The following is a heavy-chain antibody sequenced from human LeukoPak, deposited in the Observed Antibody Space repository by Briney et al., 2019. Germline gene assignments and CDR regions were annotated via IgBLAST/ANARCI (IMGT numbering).Heavy chain of an antibody. CDR2: ISLSGYT. Sequence: SGTLSLTWGVSGGSITTPNYWSWVRQSPGRGLEWIGEISLSGYTGFNPSLRGRVTMSLDESKNHLSLTLTSVTAADTAIYYCSRESGPYSPFGHWGQGILVTVTT. V-gene: IGHV4-4*02. D-gene: IGHD2-15*01. CDR1: GGSITTPNY. J-gene: IGHJ5*02. CDR3: SRESGPYSPFGH.